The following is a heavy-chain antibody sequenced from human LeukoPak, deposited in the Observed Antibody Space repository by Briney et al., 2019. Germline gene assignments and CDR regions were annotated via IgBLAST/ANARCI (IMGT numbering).Heavy chain of an antibody. CDR3: ARDTLYYDSSGYNWFDP. V-gene: IGHV1-2*02. D-gene: IGHD3-22*01. CDR2: INPNSGGT. J-gene: IGHJ5*02. CDR1: GYTFTGYY. Sequence: GASVKVSCKASGYTFTGYYMHWVRQAPGQGLEWMGWINPNSGGTNYAQKFQGRVTMTRDTSISTAYMELSRLRSDDTAVYYCARDTLYYDSSGYNWFDPRGQGTLVTVSS.